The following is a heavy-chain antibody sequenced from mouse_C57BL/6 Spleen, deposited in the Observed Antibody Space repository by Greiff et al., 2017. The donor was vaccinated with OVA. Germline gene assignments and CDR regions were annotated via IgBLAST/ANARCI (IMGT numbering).Heavy chain of an antibody. CDR3: TRKGFYYYASFDY. D-gene: IGHD1-1*01. Sequence: QVHVKQSGAELVRPGASVTLSCKASGYTFTDYEMHWVKQTPVHGLEWIGAIDPETGGTAYNQKFKGKAILTADKSSSTAYMELRSLTSEDSAVYYCTRKGFYYYASFDYWGQGTTLTVSS. J-gene: IGHJ2*01. CDR2: IDPETGGT. V-gene: IGHV1-15*01. CDR1: GYTFTDYE.